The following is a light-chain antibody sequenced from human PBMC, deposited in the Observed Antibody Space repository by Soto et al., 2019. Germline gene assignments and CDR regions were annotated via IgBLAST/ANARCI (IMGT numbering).Light chain of an antibody. CDR1: SSDVGAYDR. J-gene: IGLJ3*02. CDR3: ASYTRVDSWV. V-gene: IGLV2-14*01. CDR2: EVT. Sequence: SVLTQPASVSGSPGQSLSISCTGTSSDVGAYDRVSWYQHHPGKAPKLLIYEVTNRPSGVSTRFSGSKSANTASLTISGLQPEDEASYYCASYTRVDSWVFGGGTKLTVL.